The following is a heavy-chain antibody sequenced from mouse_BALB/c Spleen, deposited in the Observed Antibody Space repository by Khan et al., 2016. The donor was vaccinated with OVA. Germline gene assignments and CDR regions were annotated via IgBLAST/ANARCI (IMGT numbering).Heavy chain of an antibody. J-gene: IGHJ2*01. CDR3: ARRGLRWDFDY. CDR2: INPSIAYT. V-gene: IGHV1-7*01. Sequence: QVQLQQSGAELAKPGASVKMSCKASGYTFVNYWILWVRQRPGQGLEWIGYINPSIAYTENTQNFKDKATLTADKSSSTAYMQLNSLTSEDSAVYYCARRGLRWDFDYWGQGTTRTGSS. D-gene: IGHD1-1*01. CDR1: GYTFVNYW.